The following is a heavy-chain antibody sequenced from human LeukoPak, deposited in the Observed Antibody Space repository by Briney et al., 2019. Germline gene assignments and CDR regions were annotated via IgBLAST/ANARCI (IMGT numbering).Heavy chain of an antibody. V-gene: IGHV1-18*01. Sequence: ASVKVSCKASGGTFISYAISWVRQAPGQGLEWMGWISAYNGNTNYAQKLQGRVTMTTDTSTSTAYMELRSLRSDDTAVYYCARANLNGSGDAFDIWGQGTMVTVSS. D-gene: IGHD3-10*01. CDR3: ARANLNGSGDAFDI. CDR2: ISAYNGNT. J-gene: IGHJ3*02. CDR1: GGTFISYA.